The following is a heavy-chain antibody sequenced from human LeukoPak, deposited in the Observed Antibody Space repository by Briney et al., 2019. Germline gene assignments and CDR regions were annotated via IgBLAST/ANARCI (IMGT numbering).Heavy chain of an antibody. J-gene: IGHJ3*02. V-gene: IGHV3-20*04. D-gene: IGHD3-22*01. CDR1: GFTFDDYG. CDR2: INWNGGST. Sequence: GGSPRLSCAASGFTFDDYGMSWVRQAPGKGLEWVSGINWNGGSTGYADSVKGRFTISRDNAKNSLYLQMNSLRAEDTAVYYCAKDYYDSSGYYPDAFDIWGQGTMVTVSS. CDR3: AKDYYDSSGYYPDAFDI.